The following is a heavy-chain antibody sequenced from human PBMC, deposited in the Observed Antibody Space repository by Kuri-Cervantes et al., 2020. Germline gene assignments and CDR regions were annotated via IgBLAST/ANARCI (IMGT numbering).Heavy chain of an antibody. CDR3: SRSDYGGHLGSYGMDV. CDR2: SNAGNVNT. CDR1: GYTFTSYA. D-gene: IGHD4-23*01. Sequence: AAVKVSCKASGYTFTSYAMHWVRQAPGQRLEWMGWSNAGNVNTKYSQEFQGRVTITKDKSTSTAYMELSSLRSEHTAVYYCSRSDYGGHLGSYGMDVWGQGTTVTVSS. J-gene: IGHJ6*02. V-gene: IGHV1-3*02.